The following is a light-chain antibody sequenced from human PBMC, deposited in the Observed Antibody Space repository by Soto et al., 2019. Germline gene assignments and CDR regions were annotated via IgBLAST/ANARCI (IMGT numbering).Light chain of an antibody. CDR1: ASDVGSYNL. Sequence: QSVLTQPASVSGSPGQSITISCTGTASDVGSYNLISWYQHHPGKAPKFMIYEDNKRPSGVSNRFSGSRSGNTASLTISGLQADDEADYYCCSYAGSSTWVFGGGTQLTVL. V-gene: IGLV2-23*01. CDR2: EDN. CDR3: CSYAGSSTWV. J-gene: IGLJ7*01.